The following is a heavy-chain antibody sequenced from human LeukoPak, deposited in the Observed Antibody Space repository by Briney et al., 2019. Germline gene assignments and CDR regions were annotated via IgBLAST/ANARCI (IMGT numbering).Heavy chain of an antibody. J-gene: IGHJ6*03. D-gene: IGHD6-6*01. CDR3: ARSKYSSSSTSDYYYYYYMDV. CDR1: GGTFSSYA. CDR2: IIPIFGTA. V-gene: IGHV1-69*05. Sequence: ASVKVSCKASGGTFSSYAISWVRQAPGQGLEWMGGIIPIFGTANYAQKFQGRVTITTDESTSTAYMELSSLRSEDTAVYYCARSKYSSSSTSDYYYYYYMDVWGKGTTVTASS.